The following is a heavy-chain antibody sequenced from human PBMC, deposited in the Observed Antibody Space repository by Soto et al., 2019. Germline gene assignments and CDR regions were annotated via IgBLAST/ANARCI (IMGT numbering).Heavy chain of an antibody. CDR2: IYYSGST. J-gene: IGHJ5*02. D-gene: IGHD2-21*02. CDR1: GGSISSSSYF. V-gene: IGHV4-39*01. Sequence: QLQLQESGPGLVKPSETLSLTCSVSGGSISSSSYFWGWIRQPPGKGLEWIGSIYYSGSTYYNPSPNSRVTVSVDTSKNQFALKLSSVTAAATAVYYCARHPSDFWFDPWGQGTLVTVSS. CDR3: ARHPSDFWFDP.